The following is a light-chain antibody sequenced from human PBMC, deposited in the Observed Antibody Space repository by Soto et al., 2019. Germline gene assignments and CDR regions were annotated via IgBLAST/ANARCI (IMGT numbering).Light chain of an antibody. CDR3: SSYAGSNTYVV. Sequence: QSALTQPASVSGSPGQSITISCTGTSSDVGSYNLVSWYQQHPGKAPKLMIYEDTKRPSGVSNRFSGSKSGNTASLTIPGLQAEDEADYYCSSYAGSNTYVVFGGGTKLTVL. V-gene: IGLV2-23*01. CDR1: SSDVGSYNL. J-gene: IGLJ2*01. CDR2: EDT.